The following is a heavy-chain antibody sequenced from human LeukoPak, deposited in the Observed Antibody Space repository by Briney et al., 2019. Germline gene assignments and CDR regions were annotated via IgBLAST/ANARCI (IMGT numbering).Heavy chain of an antibody. D-gene: IGHD3-3*01. V-gene: IGHV4-4*07. CDR2: IYTSGST. CDR3: ARGGLEWLSIGPHMDV. Sequence: SETLSLTCTVSGYSISSYYWSWIRQPAGKGLEWIGRIYTSGSTNYNPSLKSRVTMSVDTSKNQFSLKLSSVTAADTAVYYCARGGLEWLSIGPHMDVWGKGTTVTVSS. CDR1: GYSISSYY. J-gene: IGHJ6*03.